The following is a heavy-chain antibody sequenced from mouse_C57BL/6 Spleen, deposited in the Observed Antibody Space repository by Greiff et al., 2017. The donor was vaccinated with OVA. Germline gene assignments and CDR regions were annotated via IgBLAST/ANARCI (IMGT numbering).Heavy chain of an antibody. CDR3: ARGGKWLRPYAMDY. CDR2: INPNNGGT. V-gene: IGHV1-18*01. CDR1: GYTFTDYN. D-gene: IGHD2-2*01. Sequence: VQLKESGPELVKPGASVTIPCKASGYTFTDYNMDWVKQSHGKSLEWIGDINPNNGGTIYNQKFKGKATLTVDKSSSTAYMELRSLTSEDTAVYYCARGGKWLRPYAMDYWGQGTSVTVSS. J-gene: IGHJ4*01.